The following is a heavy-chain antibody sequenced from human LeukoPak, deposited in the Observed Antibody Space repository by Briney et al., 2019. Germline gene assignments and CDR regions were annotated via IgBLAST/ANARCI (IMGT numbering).Heavy chain of an antibody. Sequence: GGSLRLSCAASGFTLSSYWMHWVRQVPGKGLVWVSHINSDGSTTRYADSVKGRFTISRDNAKNTLYLQMNSLRAEDTAVYYCSRARGYTYGSAYYFDYWGQGTLVTVSS. CDR2: INSDGSTT. V-gene: IGHV3-74*01. CDR1: GFTLSSYW. D-gene: IGHD5-18*01. J-gene: IGHJ4*02. CDR3: SRARGYTYGSAYYFDY.